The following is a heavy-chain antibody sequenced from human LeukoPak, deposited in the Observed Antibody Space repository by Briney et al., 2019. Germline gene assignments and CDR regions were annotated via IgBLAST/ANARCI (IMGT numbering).Heavy chain of an antibody. V-gene: IGHV7-4-1*02. J-gene: IGHJ5*02. CDR3: ARGADYYGSSGYYYFWFDP. Sequence: GASVKVSCKASGYTFTSYAMNWVRQAPGQGLEWMGWINTNTGNPTYAQGFTGRFVFSLDTSVSTAYLQISSLKAEDTAVYYCARGADYYGSSGYYYFWFDPWGQGTLVTVSS. D-gene: IGHD3-22*01. CDR2: INTNTGNP. CDR1: GYTFTSYA.